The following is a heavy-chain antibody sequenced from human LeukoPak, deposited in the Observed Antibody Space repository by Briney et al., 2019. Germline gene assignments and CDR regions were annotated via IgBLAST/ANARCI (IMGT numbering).Heavy chain of an antibody. CDR1: GYTFTGYF. V-gene: IGHV1-2*06. J-gene: IGHJ4*02. Sequence: ASVKVSCKASGYTFTGYFMHWVRQAPGQGLEWMGRIDPNSGGTNYAQKFQGRVTMTRDTSINTAYMELSRLTSDDTAVYYCASLYSAVDSWGQGTLGTVSS. D-gene: IGHD2-21*01. CDR2: IDPNSGGT. CDR3: ASLYSAVDS.